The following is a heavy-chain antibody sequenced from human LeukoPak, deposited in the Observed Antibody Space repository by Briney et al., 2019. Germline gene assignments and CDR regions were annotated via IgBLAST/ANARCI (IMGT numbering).Heavy chain of an antibody. CDR1: GDSISSSSYY. Sequence: SETLSLTCTVSGDSISSSSYYWGWIRQPPGKGLEWIGSIYYSGSTYYNPSLKSRVTISVDTSKNQFSLKLSSVTAADTAVYYCARARYYYDSSGPHGAFDIWGQGTMVTVSS. D-gene: IGHD3-22*01. V-gene: IGHV4-39*07. CDR3: ARARYYYDSSGPHGAFDI. J-gene: IGHJ3*02. CDR2: IYYSGST.